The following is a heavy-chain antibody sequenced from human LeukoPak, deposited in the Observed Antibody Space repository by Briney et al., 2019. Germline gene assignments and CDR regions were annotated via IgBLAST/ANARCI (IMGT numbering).Heavy chain of an antibody. J-gene: IGHJ4*02. CDR1: GGSIGSYY. D-gene: IGHD5-12*01. CDR2: IYYSGST. V-gene: IGHV4-59*01. CDR3: ARARLRLFYFDY. Sequence: SETLSLTCTVSGGSIGSYYWSWIRQPPGKGLEWIGYIYYSGSTNYNPSLKSRVTISVDTSKNQFSLKLSSVTAADTAVYYCARARLRLFYFDYWGQGTLVTVSS.